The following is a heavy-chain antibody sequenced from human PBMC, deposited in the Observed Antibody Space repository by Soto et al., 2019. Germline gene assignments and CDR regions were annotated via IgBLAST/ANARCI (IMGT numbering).Heavy chain of an antibody. J-gene: IGHJ4*02. CDR3: ARSMITFGGVIVIHPDY. D-gene: IGHD3-16*02. V-gene: IGHV1-3*01. CDR2: INAGNGNT. CDR1: GYTFTSYA. Sequence: QVPLVQSGAEVKKPGASVKVSCKASGYTFTSYAMHWVRQAPGQRLEWMGWINAGNGNTKYSQKFQGRVTITRDTSASTAYMELSSLRSEDTAVYYCARSMITFGGVIVIHPDYWGQGTLVTVSS.